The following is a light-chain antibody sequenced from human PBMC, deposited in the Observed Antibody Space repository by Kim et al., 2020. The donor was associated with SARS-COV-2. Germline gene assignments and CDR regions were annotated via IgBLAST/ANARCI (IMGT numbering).Light chain of an antibody. Sequence: VSPGQTASITCSGDKLGDKYACWYQQKPGQSPVLVIYQDSKRPTGIPERFSGSNSGNTATLTISGTQAMDEADYYCQAWDSSTYYVFGTGTKVTVL. J-gene: IGLJ1*01. CDR1: KLGDKY. V-gene: IGLV3-1*01. CDR3: QAWDSSTYYV. CDR2: QDS.